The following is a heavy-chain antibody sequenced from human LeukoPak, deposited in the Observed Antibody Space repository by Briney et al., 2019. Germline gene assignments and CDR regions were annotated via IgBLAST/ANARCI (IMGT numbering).Heavy chain of an antibody. Sequence: GESLKISCKGSGYSFTSYWIGWVRQMPEKGLEWMGIIYPGDSDTRYSPSFQGQVTISADKFISTAYLQWSSLKASDTALYYCARHGVATILASAFNIWGQGTMVTVSS. D-gene: IGHD5-12*01. CDR3: ARHGVATILASAFNI. CDR1: GYSFTSYW. J-gene: IGHJ3*02. CDR2: IYPGDSDT. V-gene: IGHV5-51*01.